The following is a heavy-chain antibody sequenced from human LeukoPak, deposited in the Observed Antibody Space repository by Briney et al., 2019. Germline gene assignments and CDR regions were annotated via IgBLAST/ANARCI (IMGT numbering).Heavy chain of an antibody. CDR3: ARLGSYPDF. J-gene: IGHJ4*02. V-gene: IGHV4-4*09. Sequence: SETLSLTCTVSGASISNYYWSWIRQTPEKGLEWMGHIHSSGGSSYYPSLKSRLTLSIDTSRNQLSLKLPSVTAADTAVYFCARLGSYPDFWGQGALVTVSS. CDR1: GASISNYY. CDR2: IHSSGGS. D-gene: IGHD1-26*01.